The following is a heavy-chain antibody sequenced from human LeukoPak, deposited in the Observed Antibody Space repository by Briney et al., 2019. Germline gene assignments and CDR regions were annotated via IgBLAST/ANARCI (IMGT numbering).Heavy chain of an antibody. CDR3: ARDRAYYYYMDV. V-gene: IGHV3-21*01. Sequence: PGGSLRLSCAASGFTFSSSTMNWVRQAPGKGLEWVSSISSGNSYIYYADSVKGRFTISRDNAKNSLYLQMNSLRDEDTAVYYCARDRAYYYYMDVWGKGTTVTVSS. CDR1: GFTFSSST. CDR2: ISSGNSYI. J-gene: IGHJ6*03.